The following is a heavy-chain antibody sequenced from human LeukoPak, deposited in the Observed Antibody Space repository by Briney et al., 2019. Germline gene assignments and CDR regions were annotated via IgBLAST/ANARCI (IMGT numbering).Heavy chain of an antibody. CDR1: GYTFSSYG. V-gene: IGHV1-18*01. J-gene: IGHJ6*01. Sequence: ASVKVSCKASGYTFSSYGFNWVRLAPGRGPEWMASINPQKRDTHYAQNFQGRVSVTAGTSTNTAYMELRSLRSDDTAIYYCARRKYGADYNGMDVWGQGTTVTVSS. D-gene: IGHD4/OR15-4a*01. CDR2: INPQKRDT. CDR3: ARRKYGADYNGMDV.